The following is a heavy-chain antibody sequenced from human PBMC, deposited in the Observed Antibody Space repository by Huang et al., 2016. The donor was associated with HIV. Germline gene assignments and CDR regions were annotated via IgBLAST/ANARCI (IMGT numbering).Heavy chain of an antibody. CDR1: GGSINSVTYY. CDR3: AREALRPGAGIKGYFDY. CDR2: IYTSGRT. V-gene: IGHV4-61*09. D-gene: IGHD6-19*01. Sequence: QVQLQESGPGLVKPSQTLSLTCTVSGGSINSVTYYWSWIRQPAGKGLECIGHIYTSGRTIHNPSPQSRGTISVDTAKNQFSRKLSSVTAADTAVYYCAREALRPGAGIKGYFDYWGPGTRVTVSS. J-gene: IGHJ4*02.